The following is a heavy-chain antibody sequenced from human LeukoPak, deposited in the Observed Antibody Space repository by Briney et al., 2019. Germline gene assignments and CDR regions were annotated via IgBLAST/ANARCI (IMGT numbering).Heavy chain of an antibody. CDR2: INPNSGGT. V-gene: IGHV1-2*02. CDR3: ARDLRSSSRIYYYYYMDV. Sequence: ASVKVSCKASGYTFTGYYMHWVRQAPGQGLEWMGWINPNSGGTNYAQKFQGRVTMTRDTSISTAYMELSRLRSDDTAVYYCARDLRSSSRIYYYYYMDVWGKGTTVTVSS. D-gene: IGHD6-6*01. CDR1: GYTFTGYY. J-gene: IGHJ6*03.